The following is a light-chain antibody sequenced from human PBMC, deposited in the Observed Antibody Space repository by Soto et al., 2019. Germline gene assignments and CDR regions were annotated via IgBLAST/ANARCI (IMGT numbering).Light chain of an antibody. Sequence: TLSLSPAQRATLSCRASQSFRGLLAWYQQKPGQAPRLLIYDAYNRATGIPSRFSGSGSVTDFTLTITSLQPEDFAIYFCQQSYNIPPTFGQGTRLEIK. J-gene: IGKJ5*01. CDR3: QQSYNIPPT. CDR2: DAY. V-gene: IGKV3-11*01. CDR1: QSFRGL.